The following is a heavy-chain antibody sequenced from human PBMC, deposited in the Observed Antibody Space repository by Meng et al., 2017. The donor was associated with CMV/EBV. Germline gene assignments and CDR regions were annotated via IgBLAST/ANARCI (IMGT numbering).Heavy chain of an antibody. V-gene: IGHV1-18*03. CDR1: GYTFTSYG. Sequence: ASVKVSCKASGYTFTSYGISWVRQAPGQGLEWMGWISAYNGNTNYAQKLQGRVTMTTDTSTSTAYMELRSLRSDDMAVYYCAREAAEADAFDIWGQGTMVTVSS. CDR3: AREAAEADAFDI. CDR2: ISAYNGNT. D-gene: IGHD6-13*01. J-gene: IGHJ3*02.